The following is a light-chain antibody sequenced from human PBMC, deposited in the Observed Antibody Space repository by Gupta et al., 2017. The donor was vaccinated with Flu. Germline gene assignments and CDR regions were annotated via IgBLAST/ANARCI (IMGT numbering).Light chain of an antibody. CDR3: LQHNSYPPT. V-gene: IGKV1-17*01. Sequence: DIQMTQSPSSLSASVGDRVTITCRSSRAITNELGWFQQTPGRPPKRLIYGASILQSGVPSRFSATGSGTEFSLTITSLQTEDFATYYCLQHNSYPPTFGQGTKVEV. J-gene: IGKJ1*01. CDR1: RAITNE. CDR2: GAS.